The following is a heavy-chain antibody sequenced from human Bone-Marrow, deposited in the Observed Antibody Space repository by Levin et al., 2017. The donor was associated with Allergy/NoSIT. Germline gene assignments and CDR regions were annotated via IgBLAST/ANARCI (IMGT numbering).Heavy chain of an antibody. CDR1: GFTFNGYS. CDR3: VRDRNYYDSSGYYGYFDY. Sequence: SCAASGFTFNGYSMNWVRQAPGKGLEWVSYISTSSNTIYYADSVKGRFTISRDNAKNSLYLQMNSLRAEDTAVYYCVRDRNYYDSSGYYGYFDYWGQGTPVTVSS. D-gene: IGHD3-22*01. CDR2: ISTSSNTI. V-gene: IGHV3-48*04. J-gene: IGHJ4*02.